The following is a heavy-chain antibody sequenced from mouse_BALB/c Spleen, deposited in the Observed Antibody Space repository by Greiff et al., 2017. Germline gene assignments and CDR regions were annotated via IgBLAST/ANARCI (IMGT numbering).Heavy chain of an antibody. CDR1: GFSLTSYG. D-gene: IGHD1-1*01. V-gene: IGHV2-9*02. CDR2: IWAGGST. CDR3: ARDKGVTTVVYFDY. Sequence: VKLVESGPGLVAPSQSLSITCTVSGFSLTSYGVHWVRQPPGKGLEWLGVIWAGGSTNYNSALMSRLSISKDNSKSQVFLKMNSLQTDDTAMYYCARDKGVTTVVYFDYWGQGTTLTVSA. J-gene: IGHJ2*01.